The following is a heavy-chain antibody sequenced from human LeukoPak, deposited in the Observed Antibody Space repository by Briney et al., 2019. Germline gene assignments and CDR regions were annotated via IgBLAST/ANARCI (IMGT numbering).Heavy chain of an antibody. V-gene: IGHV3-23*01. D-gene: IGHD2-8*01. CDR1: GFTFSSYG. CDR2: ISGTGIST. J-gene: IGHJ3*02. CDR3: AKLMRLMREDVYDI. Sequence: GGSLRLSCAASGFTFSSYGMHWVRQAPGKGLEWVSFISGTGISTYYADSVKGRFTISRDNSKNTLYLQMNSLRVEDTAIYYCAKLMRLMREDVYDIWGQGTKVTVSS.